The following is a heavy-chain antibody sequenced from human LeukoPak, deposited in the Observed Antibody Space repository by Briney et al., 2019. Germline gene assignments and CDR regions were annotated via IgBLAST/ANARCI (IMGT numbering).Heavy chain of an antibody. CDR3: ALSVMTTVTYIDY. CDR2: INHSGST. CDR1: GGSFSGYY. D-gene: IGHD4-17*01. V-gene: IGHV4-34*01. J-gene: IGHJ4*02. Sequence: SETLSLTCAVYGGSFSGYYWSWIRQPPGKGLEWIGGINHSGSTNYNPSLKSRVTISVDTSKNQFSLKLSSVTAADTAVYYCALSVMTTVTYIDYWGQGTLVTVSS.